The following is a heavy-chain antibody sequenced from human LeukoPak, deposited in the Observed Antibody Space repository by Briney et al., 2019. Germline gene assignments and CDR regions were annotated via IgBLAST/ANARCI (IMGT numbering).Heavy chain of an antibody. CDR1: GFTFSSYG. CDR2: IQYDGNNK. V-gene: IGHV3-30*02. Sequence: GGSLRLSCAASGFTFSSYGMHWVRQAPGKGLEWVAFIQYDGNNKYHAASVKGRFTISRDNSKNTLYLQMNSLRVEDTAVYYCAKGRIEGDDYWGQGTLVTVSS. J-gene: IGHJ4*02. CDR3: AKGRIEGDDY. D-gene: IGHD3-10*01.